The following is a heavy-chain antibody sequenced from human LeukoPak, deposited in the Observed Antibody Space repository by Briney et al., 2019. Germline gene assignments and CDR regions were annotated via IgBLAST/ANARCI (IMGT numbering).Heavy chain of an antibody. CDR3: TAFSKTTVTARILGAFDI. D-gene: IGHD4-17*01. V-gene: IGHV3-15*01. CDR2: IKSKTDGGTT. CDR1: GFTFSDAW. Sequence: GGSLRLSCAASGFTFSDAWMSWVRQAPGKGLEWVGHIKSKTDGGTTDYTAPVKGRFTISRDDSKNTLYLQMSSLKTEDTAVYYCTAFSKTTVTARILGAFDIWGQGTMVTVSS. J-gene: IGHJ3*02.